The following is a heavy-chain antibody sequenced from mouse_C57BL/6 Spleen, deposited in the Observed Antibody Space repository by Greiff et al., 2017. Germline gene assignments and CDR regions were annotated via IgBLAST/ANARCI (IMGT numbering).Heavy chain of an antibody. V-gene: IGHV1-26*01. CDR1: GYTFTDYY. D-gene: IGHD2-4*01. J-gene: IGHJ1*03. CDR2: INPNNGGT. Sequence: EVQLQQSGPELVKPGASVKISCTASGYTFTDYYMNWVKQSHGKSLEWIGDINPNNGGTSYNQKFKGKATLTVDKSSSPAYMELRSLTSEDSAVYYWASGTIYYDYDDWYFDVWGTGTTVTVSA. CDR3: ASGTIYYDYDDWYFDV.